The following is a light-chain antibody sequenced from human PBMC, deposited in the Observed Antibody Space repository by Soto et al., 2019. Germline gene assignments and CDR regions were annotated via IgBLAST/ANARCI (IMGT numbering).Light chain of an antibody. CDR3: QQRGDWPRT. V-gene: IGKV3-11*01. CDR2: DAS. J-gene: IGKJ1*01. CDR1: QSISTY. Sequence: GLTQSPAILSLSPGERATLSCRASQSISTYLAWYQQKPGQAPRLLIWDASNRATGIPARFSGSGSETDFTLTISSLEPEDFAVYYCQQRGDWPRTFGQGTKVDIK.